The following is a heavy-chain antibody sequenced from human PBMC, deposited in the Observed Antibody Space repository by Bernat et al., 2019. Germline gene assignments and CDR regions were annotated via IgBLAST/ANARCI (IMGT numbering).Heavy chain of an antibody. D-gene: IGHD3-3*01. J-gene: IGHJ4*02. CDR1: GGSISSSSYY. Sequence: QLQLQESGPGLVKPSETLSLTCTVSGGSISSSSYYWGLIRQPPGNGLEWIGGIYYSGSTYYNPSLKRRVTISVDTSKNQFSLKLRSVTAADTAVYYCARDSCSRYDFWSGYYSEGFDYWGQGTLVTVSS. CDR3: ARDSCSRYDFWSGYYSEGFDY. CDR2: IYYSGST. V-gene: IGHV4-39*02.